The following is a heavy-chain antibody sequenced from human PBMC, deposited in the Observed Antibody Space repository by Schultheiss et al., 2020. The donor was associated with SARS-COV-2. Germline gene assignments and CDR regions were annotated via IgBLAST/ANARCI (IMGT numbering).Heavy chain of an antibody. CDR1: GGSITSGAYS. J-gene: IGHJ1*01. CDR3: VSTSDIVVAVATA. V-gene: IGHV4-30-2*01. D-gene: IGHD2-15*01. Sequence: SETLSLTCAVSGGSITSGAYSWSWIRQPPGKGLEWIGYIYLSGTSYYNPSLKSRVTISVDRSKNQFSLKLSSVTATDTAVYYCVSTSDIVVAVATAWGQGTLVTVSS. CDR2: IYLSGTS.